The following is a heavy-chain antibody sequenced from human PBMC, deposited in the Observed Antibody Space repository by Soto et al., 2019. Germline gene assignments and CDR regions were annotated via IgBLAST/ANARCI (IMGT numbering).Heavy chain of an antibody. Sequence: PGGSLRLSCTASGFTFGDYSMSWFRQAPGKGLEWVGFIRSKAYGGTTEYAASVKGRFTISRDDSKSIAYLQMNSLKTEDTAVYYCAGSGYYHNSGMDVWGQGTTVTVSS. V-gene: IGHV3-49*03. D-gene: IGHD3-22*01. J-gene: IGHJ6*02. CDR3: AGSGYYHNSGMDV. CDR2: IRSKAYGGTT. CDR1: GFTFGDYS.